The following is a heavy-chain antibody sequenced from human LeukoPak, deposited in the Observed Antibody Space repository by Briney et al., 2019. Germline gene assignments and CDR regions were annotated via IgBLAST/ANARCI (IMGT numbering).Heavy chain of an antibody. CDR3: ARVLGHYYYYMDV. CDR2: IYYSGST. V-gene: IGHV4-59*08. Sequence: PSETLSLTCTVSGGSISSHYWSLIRQPPGKGLEWIGYIYYSGSTNYNPSLKSRVTISVDTSKNQFSLKLSSVTAADTAVYYCARVLGHYYYYMDVWGKGTTVTVSS. CDR1: GGSISSHY. J-gene: IGHJ6*03.